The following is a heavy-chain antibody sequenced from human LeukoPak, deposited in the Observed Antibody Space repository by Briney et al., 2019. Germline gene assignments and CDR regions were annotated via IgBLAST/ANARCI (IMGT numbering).Heavy chain of an antibody. CDR3: ARAVPTIETYYYYYMDV. CDR2: IYYSGST. V-gene: IGHV4-39*07. CDR1: GGSISSSSYY. J-gene: IGHJ6*03. Sequence: SETLSLPCTVSGGSISSSSYYWGWIRQPPGKGLEWIGSIYYSGSTCYNPSLKSRVTISVDTSKNQFSLKLSSVTAADTAVYYCARAVPTIETYYYYYMDVWGKGTTVTVSS. D-gene: IGHD5-12*01.